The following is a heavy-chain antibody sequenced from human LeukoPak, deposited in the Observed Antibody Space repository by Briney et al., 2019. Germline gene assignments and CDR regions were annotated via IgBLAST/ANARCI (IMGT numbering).Heavy chain of an antibody. CDR1: GGTFSSYA. V-gene: IGHV1-69*13. CDR3: ASPSYYFWDYFDL. J-gene: IGHJ4*02. D-gene: IGHD3-16*01. CDR2: IIPIFGTA. Sequence: ASVKVSCKASGGTFSSYAISWVRQAPGQGLEWMGGIIPIFGTANYAQKFQGRVTITADESTSIVYMELNTLRSDDTAVYYCASPSYYFWDYFDLWGQGTLVTVSS.